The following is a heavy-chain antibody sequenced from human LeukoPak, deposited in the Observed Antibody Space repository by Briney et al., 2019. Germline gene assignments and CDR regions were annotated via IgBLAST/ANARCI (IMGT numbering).Heavy chain of an antibody. D-gene: IGHD3-10*01. J-gene: IGHJ4*02. V-gene: IGHV1-2*04. Sequence: GASVKVSCKASGYTFTGYYMHWVRQAPGQGLEWMGWINPNSGGTNYTQKFQGWVTMTRDTSISTAYMELSRLRSDDTAVYYCARDGANGSGMINWGQGTLATVSS. CDR1: GYTFTGYY. CDR2: INPNSGGT. CDR3: ARDGANGSGMIN.